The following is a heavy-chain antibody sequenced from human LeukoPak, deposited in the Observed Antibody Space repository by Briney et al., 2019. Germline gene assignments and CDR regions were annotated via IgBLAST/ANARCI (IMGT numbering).Heavy chain of an antibody. D-gene: IGHD4-11*01. CDR3: ASGYSDYADYYNYYMDV. V-gene: IGHV1-2*02. Sequence: GASVKVSCNASGYSFTGYYMHWARQAPGQGLEWMGWINPDSGGTNYAQKFQGRVTMTRDTSITTAYMELSRLSSDDTALYYCASGYSDYADYYNYYMDVWGKGTTVTVSS. J-gene: IGHJ6*03. CDR2: INPDSGGT. CDR1: GYSFTGYY.